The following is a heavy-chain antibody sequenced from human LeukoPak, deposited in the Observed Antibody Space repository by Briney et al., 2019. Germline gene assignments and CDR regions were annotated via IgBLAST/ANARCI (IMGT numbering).Heavy chain of an antibody. CDR3: ARESDTAMASDAFDI. D-gene: IGHD5-18*01. CDR1: GFTFSSYG. Sequence: GRSLRLSCAASGFTFSSYGMHWVRQAPGKGLEWVAVISYDGSNKYYADSVKGRFTISRDNSKNTLYLQMNSLRAEDTAVYYCARESDTAMASDAFDIWGQGTMVTVSS. J-gene: IGHJ3*02. V-gene: IGHV3-30*03. CDR2: ISYDGSNK.